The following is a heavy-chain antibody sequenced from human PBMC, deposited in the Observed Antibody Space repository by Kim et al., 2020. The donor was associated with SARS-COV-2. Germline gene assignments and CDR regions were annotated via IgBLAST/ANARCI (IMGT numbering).Heavy chain of an antibody. D-gene: IGHD2-2*01. CDR3: ARGDFCRRASCYVPFDP. CDR2: INSDGSRI. Sequence: GGSLRLSCAASGFIFSNYWMHWVRQAPGEGLVWITRINSDGSRIIYADSVKGRFTISRDNAQNMLYLQMDSLRAEDTALYYCARGDFCRRASCYVPFDPWGQRTLVTVSS. V-gene: IGHV3-74*01. J-gene: IGHJ5*02. CDR1: GFIFSNYW.